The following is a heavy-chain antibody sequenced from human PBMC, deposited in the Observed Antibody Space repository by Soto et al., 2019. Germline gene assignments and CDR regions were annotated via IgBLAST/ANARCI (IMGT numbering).Heavy chain of an antibody. V-gene: IGHV1-69*13. D-gene: IGHD2-2*01. CDR1: GGTFSSYA. Sequence: SGKVSCKASGGTFSSYAIIWVRQAPGQGLEWMGKIITIFGTANYAQKFQGRVTITADESTSTAYMELSSLRSEDTAVYYCARDSGYCISTSCYAYYYYYYGMDVWGQGTTVTVSS. J-gene: IGHJ6*02. CDR3: ARDSGYCISTSCYAYYYYYYGMDV. CDR2: IITIFGTA.